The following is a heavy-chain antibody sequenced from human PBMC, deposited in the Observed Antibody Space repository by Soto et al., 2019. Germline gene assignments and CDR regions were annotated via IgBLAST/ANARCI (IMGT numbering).Heavy chain of an antibody. Sequence: QTPWKESGPTLVKPTNPLTLTCTSLGFPLSTSGLGVAWFLLPQGKALNGLALIYWDDDKRYSPALKTRLSITKDTSKKQVVVTMTNMDPVDTATYYCARQVRYCSGNGCRNLFDPWGQGTLVTVSS. CDR2: IYWDDDK. J-gene: IGHJ5*02. CDR1: GFPLSTSGLG. V-gene: IGHV2-5*02. D-gene: IGHD2-15*01. CDR3: ARQVRYCSGNGCRNLFDP.